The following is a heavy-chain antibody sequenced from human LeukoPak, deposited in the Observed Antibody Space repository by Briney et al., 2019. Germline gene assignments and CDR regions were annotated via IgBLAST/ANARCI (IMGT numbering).Heavy chain of an antibody. CDR2: ISSSSSTI. J-gene: IGHJ5*02. CDR1: GFIFSSYS. CDR3: ARDLQDSSGYYNWFDP. D-gene: IGHD3-22*01. V-gene: IGHV3-48*01. Sequence: PGGSLRLSCAASGFIFSSYSMNWVRQAPGKGLEWVSYISSSSSTIYYTDSVKGRFTISRDNAKNSLYLQMNSLRADDTAVYYCARDLQDSSGYYNWFDPWGQGTLVTVSS.